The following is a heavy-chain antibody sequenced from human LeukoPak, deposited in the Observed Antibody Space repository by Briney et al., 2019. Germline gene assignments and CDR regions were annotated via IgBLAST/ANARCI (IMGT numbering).Heavy chain of an antibody. D-gene: IGHD3-22*01. J-gene: IGHJ4*02. V-gene: IGHV3-15*01. CDR1: GFTFSNAW. Sequence: PGRSLRLSCAASGFTFSNAWMSWVRQAPGKGLEWVGRIKSKTDGGTTDYAAPVKGRFTISRDDSKNTLYLQMNSLKTEDTAVYYCTTWYYYDSSGYYMVDFDYWGQGTLVTVSS. CDR3: TTWYYYDSSGYYMVDFDY. CDR2: IKSKTDGGTT.